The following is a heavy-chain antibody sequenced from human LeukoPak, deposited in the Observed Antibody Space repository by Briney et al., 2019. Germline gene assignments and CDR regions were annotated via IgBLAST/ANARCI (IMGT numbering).Heavy chain of an antibody. Sequence: SETLSLTCAVYGGSFSGYYWSWIRQPPGKGLEWIGEINHSGSTNYNPSLKSRVTISVDTSKNQFSLKLSSVTAADTAVYYCARGIAVTGYWFDYWGQGTLVTVSS. CDR3: ARGIAVTGYWFDY. D-gene: IGHD6-19*01. J-gene: IGHJ4*02. CDR2: INHSGST. CDR1: GGSFSGYY. V-gene: IGHV4-34*01.